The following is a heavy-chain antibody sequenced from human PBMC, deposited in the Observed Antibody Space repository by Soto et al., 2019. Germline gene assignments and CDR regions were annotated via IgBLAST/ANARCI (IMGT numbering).Heavy chain of an antibody. D-gene: IGHD2-2*01. CDR2: INSDGSSA. Sequence: VQLVESGGGLVQPGGSLRLSCAASGFSFSSYWMHWVRHAPGKGLVWVSRINSDGSSATYADSVTDRFTISRDNAQNTMSLQMNSLTPEKTDVYYCAKVGPAATRYLHQWGQCTLVTVSS. CDR3: AKVGPAATRYLHQ. CDR1: GFSFSSYW. V-gene: IGHV3-74*01. J-gene: IGHJ1*01.